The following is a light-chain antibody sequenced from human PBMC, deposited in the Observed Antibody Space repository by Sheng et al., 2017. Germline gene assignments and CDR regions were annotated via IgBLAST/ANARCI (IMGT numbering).Light chain of an antibody. CDR3: AVWDDSLNGWV. CDR1: SSNIGINS. Sequence: QSVLTQPPSASGTPGQRVTISCSGSSSNIGINSVDWYQQLPGTAPKLLIYGSNQRPSGVPDRFSGSKSGTSASLAISGLQSEDEADYYCAVWDDSLNGWVFGGGTKLIVL. CDR2: GSN. V-gene: IGLV1-44*01. J-gene: IGLJ3*02.